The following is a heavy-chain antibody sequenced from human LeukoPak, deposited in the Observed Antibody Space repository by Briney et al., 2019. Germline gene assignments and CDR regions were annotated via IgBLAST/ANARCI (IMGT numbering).Heavy chain of an antibody. V-gene: IGHV3-30*01. CDR1: GFTFRSYA. J-gene: IGHJ3*02. D-gene: IGHD4-23*01. Sequence: GRSLRLSCAASGFTFRSYAMHWVRQAPGKGLEWVALMSYDGTKKYYADSVKGRFTISRDNSKNTLYPQMNSLRAEDTAVYYCASLGTVVTRDVFDIWGQGTMVTVS. CDR3: ASLGTVVTRDVFDI. CDR2: MSYDGTKK.